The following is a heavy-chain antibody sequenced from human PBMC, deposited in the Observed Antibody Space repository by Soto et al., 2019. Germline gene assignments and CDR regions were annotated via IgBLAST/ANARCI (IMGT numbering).Heavy chain of an antibody. J-gene: IGHJ6*03. D-gene: IGHD2-15*01. Sequence: GGSLRLSCAASGFTFSDYYMSWIRQAPGKGLEWVSYISSSGSTIYYADSVKGRFTISRDNAKNSLYLQMNSLRAEDTAVYYCARALDCSGGSCYNPLGYYYYYMDVWGKGTTVTVSS. CDR2: ISSSGSTI. CDR3: ARALDCSGGSCYNPLGYYYYYMDV. V-gene: IGHV3-11*01. CDR1: GFTFSDYY.